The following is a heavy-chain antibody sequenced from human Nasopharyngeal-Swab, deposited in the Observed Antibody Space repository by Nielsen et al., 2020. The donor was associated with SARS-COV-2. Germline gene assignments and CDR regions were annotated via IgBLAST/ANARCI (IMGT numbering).Heavy chain of an antibody. Sequence: ESLKISCTVSGGSMSTYYWSWIRQPPGKGLEWIGFIYYSGSTNYNPPLESRVTISADKSKNQFSLKLSSVTAADTAMYYCARRITATSTDFDYWGQGTLVTVSS. D-gene: IGHD6-25*01. CDR1: GGSMSTYY. J-gene: IGHJ4*02. CDR3: ARRITATSTDFDY. CDR2: IYYSGST. V-gene: IGHV4-59*01.